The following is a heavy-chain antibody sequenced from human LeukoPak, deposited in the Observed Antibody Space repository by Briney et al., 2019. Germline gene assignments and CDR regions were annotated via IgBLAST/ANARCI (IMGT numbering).Heavy chain of an antibody. CDR1: GYTLTELS. V-gene: IGHV1-24*01. Sequence: ASVKVSCKVSGYTLTELSMHWLRQAPGKGLEWMGGFDPEDGETIYAQRFQGRVTMTEDTSTDTAYMELSSLRSEDTAVYYCATGKSGSYDFDYWGQGTLVTVSS. CDR3: ATGKSGSYDFDY. CDR2: FDPEDGET. J-gene: IGHJ4*02. D-gene: IGHD1-26*01.